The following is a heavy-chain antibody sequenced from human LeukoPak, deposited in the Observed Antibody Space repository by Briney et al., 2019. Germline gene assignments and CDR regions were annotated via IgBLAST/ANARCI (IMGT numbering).Heavy chain of an antibody. Sequence: PSETLSLTCTVSGNSISSGDNYWSWIRQPAGKGLEWIGRIYTSGSTSYNPSLKSRVTISGDTSKNQFSLRLSSVTAADTAIYFCARGLSRARRESDYWGQGTLVTVSS. V-gene: IGHV4-61*02. J-gene: IGHJ4*02. CDR3: ARGLSRARRESDY. CDR1: GNSISSGDNY. CDR2: IYTSGST.